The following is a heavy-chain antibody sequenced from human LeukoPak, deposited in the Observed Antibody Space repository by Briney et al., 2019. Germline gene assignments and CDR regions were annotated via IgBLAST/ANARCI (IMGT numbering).Heavy chain of an antibody. CDR1: GGSISGYY. J-gene: IGHJ4*02. D-gene: IGHD3-9*01. CDR3: ARLATDSDILTGSDY. V-gene: IGHV4-59*08. CDR2: IYSSGIT. Sequence: PSETLSLTCTVSGGSISGYYWSWVRQPPLKGLEWTGYIYSSGITRYSPSLKSRLTISVDTSKNQFSLRLSSVTAADTALYYCARLATDSDILTGSDYWGQGTLVTVSS.